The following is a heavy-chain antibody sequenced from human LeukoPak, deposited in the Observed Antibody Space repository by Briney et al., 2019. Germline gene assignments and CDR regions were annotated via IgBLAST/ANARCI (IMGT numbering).Heavy chain of an antibody. D-gene: IGHD3-9*01. Sequence: ASVKVSCKASGYTFTSYYMHWVRQAPGQGLEWMGIINPSGGSTSYAQKFQGRVTITRNTSISTAYMELSSLRSEDTAVYYCARSLNYDILTGASYDAFDIWGQGTMVTVSS. J-gene: IGHJ3*02. CDR1: GYTFTSYY. CDR2: INPSGGST. CDR3: ARSLNYDILTGASYDAFDI. V-gene: IGHV1-46*01.